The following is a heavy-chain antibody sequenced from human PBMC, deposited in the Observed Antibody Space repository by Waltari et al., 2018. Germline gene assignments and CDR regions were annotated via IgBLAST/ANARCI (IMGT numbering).Heavy chain of an antibody. Sequence: QVQLQESGPGLVKPSETLSLTCTVSGGSISSYYWSWIRQPPGKGLEWIGCIYYSGSTNYNPSLKSRVTISVDTSKNQFSLKLSSVTAADTAVYYCARALTIFGVVIDYWGQGTLVTVSS. V-gene: IGHV4-59*01. J-gene: IGHJ4*02. CDR3: ARALTIFGVVIDY. CDR2: IYYSGST. CDR1: GGSISSYY. D-gene: IGHD3-3*01.